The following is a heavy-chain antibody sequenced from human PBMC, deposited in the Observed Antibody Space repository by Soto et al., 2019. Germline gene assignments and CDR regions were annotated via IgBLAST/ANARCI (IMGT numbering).Heavy chain of an antibody. D-gene: IGHD1-1*01. V-gene: IGHV3-30*18. CDR2: ISYDGSNK. CDR1: GFTFSSYG. J-gene: IGHJ6*02. Sequence: GGSLRLSCAASGFTFSSYGMHWVRQAPGKGLEWVAVISYDGSNKYYADSVKGRFTISRDNSKNTLYLQMNSLRAEDTAVYYCAKGGPRNWKRGIMDVWGQGTTVTVSS. CDR3: AKGGPRNWKRGIMDV.